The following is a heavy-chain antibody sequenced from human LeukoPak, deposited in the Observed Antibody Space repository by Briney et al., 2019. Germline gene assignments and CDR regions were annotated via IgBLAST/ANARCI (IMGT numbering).Heavy chain of an antibody. CDR1: GGSISSGSYY. J-gene: IGHJ6*02. V-gene: IGHV4-61*02. Sequence: TLSLTCTVSGGSISSGSYYWSWIRQPAGKGLEWIGRIYTSGSTNYNPSLKSRVTISVDTSKNQFSLKLSSVTAADTAVYYCARPYGDNYYGMDVWGQGTTVTVSS. CDR3: ARPYGDNYYGMDV. CDR2: IYTSGST. D-gene: IGHD4-17*01.